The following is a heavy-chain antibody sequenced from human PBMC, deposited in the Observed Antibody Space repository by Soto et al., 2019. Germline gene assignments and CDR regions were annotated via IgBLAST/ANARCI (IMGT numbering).Heavy chain of an antibody. J-gene: IGHJ4*02. CDR3: ARVDYFVNSCYYHQDLHDF. Sequence: ASVKVSCKASGYTFTSYGISWVRQAPGQGLEWMGWISAYNGNTNYAQKLQGRVTMTTDTSTSTAYMELRSLRSDDTAVYYCARVDYFVNSCYYHQDLHDFCGQGTLV. D-gene: IGHD3-22*01. V-gene: IGHV1-18*01. CDR1: GYTFTSYG. CDR2: ISAYNGNT.